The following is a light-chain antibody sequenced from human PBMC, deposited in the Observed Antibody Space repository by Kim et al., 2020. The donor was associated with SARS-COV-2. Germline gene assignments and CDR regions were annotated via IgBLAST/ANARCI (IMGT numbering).Light chain of an antibody. CDR1: SSDIGGYDY. CDR2: EVS. Sequence: GQSVTIACTGTSSDIGGYDYVSWYQQHPGNAPKLMIYEVSKRPSGVPDRFSGSKSGNTASLTVSGLQAEDEADYYCSSYAGSNNYVFGPGTKVTVL. V-gene: IGLV2-8*01. J-gene: IGLJ1*01. CDR3: SSYAGSNNYV.